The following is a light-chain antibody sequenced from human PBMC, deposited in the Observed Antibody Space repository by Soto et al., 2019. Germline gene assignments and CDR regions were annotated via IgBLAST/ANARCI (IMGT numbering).Light chain of an antibody. CDR3: QVWGSNADPYVV. Sequence: SSELTQPPSVSVAPGKTASITCGGNNIGGKSVHWYQLRPGQAPVLIIYNDDGRPSGIPDRFSGANSRNTATLTVSWVVAADEADYYCQVWGSNADPYVVFSGGTKVTVL. CDR1: NIGGKS. CDR2: NDD. J-gene: IGLJ2*01. V-gene: IGLV3-21*04.